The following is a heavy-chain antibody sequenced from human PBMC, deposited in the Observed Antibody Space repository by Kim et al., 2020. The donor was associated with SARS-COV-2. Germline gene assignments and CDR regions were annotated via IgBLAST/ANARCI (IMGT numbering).Heavy chain of an antibody. J-gene: IGHJ6*04. V-gene: IGHV3-33*01. D-gene: IGHD1-1*01. Sequence: YYADSVKGRFTISRDNSKNTLDLQMNSLRAEDTAVYYRARALIPWEHLDVWGKGTTVTVSS. CDR3: ARALIPWEHLDV.